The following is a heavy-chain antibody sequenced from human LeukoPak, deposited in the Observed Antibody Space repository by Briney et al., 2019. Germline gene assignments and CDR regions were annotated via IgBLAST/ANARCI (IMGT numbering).Heavy chain of an antibody. Sequence: AASVKVSCKASGYTFTGYYMHWVRQAPGQGLEWMGWINPNSGGTNYAQKFQGRVTMTRDTSISTAYMELSRLRSDDTAVYYCAREWELRATSAVDYWGQGTLVTVSS. V-gene: IGHV1-2*02. D-gene: IGHD1-26*01. CDR3: AREWELRATSAVDY. CDR1: GYTFTGYY. CDR2: INPNSGGT. J-gene: IGHJ4*02.